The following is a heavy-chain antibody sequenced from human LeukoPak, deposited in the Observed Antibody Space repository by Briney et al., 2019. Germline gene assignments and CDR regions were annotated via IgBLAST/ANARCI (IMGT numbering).Heavy chain of an antibody. J-gene: IGHJ6*02. Sequence: GESLKISCKGSGYSFTSYWIGWVRQMPGKGLEWMGIIYPGDSDTRYSPSFQGQVTFSADKSISTAYLQWSSLKASDTAMYYCARPAYGSGRQYYYYGMDVWGQGTTVTVSS. V-gene: IGHV5-51*01. CDR3: ARPAYGSGRQYYYYGMDV. CDR1: GYSFTSYW. CDR2: IYPGDSDT. D-gene: IGHD3-10*01.